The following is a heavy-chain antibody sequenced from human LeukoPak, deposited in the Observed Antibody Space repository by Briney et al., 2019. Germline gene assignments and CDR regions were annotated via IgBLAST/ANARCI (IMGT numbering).Heavy chain of an antibody. J-gene: IGHJ4*02. CDR1: GGTFSSYA. CDR2: IIPIFGTA. Sequence: SVKVSCKASGGTFSSYAISWVRQAPGQGLEWMGGIIPIFGTANYAQKFQGRVTITADESTSTAHMELSSLRSEDTAVYYCARGGSYYYDSSGYYYWGQGTLVTVSS. D-gene: IGHD3-22*01. CDR3: ARGGSYYYDSSGYYY. V-gene: IGHV1-69*13.